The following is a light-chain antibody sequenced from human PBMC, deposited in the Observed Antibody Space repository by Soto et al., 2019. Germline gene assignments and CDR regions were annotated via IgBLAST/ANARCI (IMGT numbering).Light chain of an antibody. V-gene: IGKV1-5*03. J-gene: IGKJ1*01. CDR2: KAS. CDR1: QSVDSW. Sequence: DIQMTQSPSTLSASIGDRVTITCRTSQSVDSWLAWYQQKPVKAPKLLIYKASSLQTGVPSRFSGSGSGTEFTITISSLQPDDFAPYYCQHYNDYSRMFGQGTKVEIK. CDR3: QHYNDYSRM.